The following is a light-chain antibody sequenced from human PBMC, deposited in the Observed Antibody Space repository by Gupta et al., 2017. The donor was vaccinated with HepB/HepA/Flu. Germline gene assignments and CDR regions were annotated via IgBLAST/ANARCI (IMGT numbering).Light chain of an antibody. CDR1: QSIGSW. CDR3: QQDHAYFT. V-gene: IGKV1-5*03. CDR2: KAS. J-gene: IGKJ3*01. Sequence: DNQMTQSPSILSASVGDRVTITCRASQSIGSWLAWYQKKPGKAPKLLIYKASSLESGFPPRSGGSRSGTEFTLTISGVQPDDFSTYYYQQDHAYFTFGQGTKVDIK.